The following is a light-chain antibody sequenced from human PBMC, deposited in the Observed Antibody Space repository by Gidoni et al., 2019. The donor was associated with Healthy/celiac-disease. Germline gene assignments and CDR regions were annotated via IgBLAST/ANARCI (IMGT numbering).Light chain of an antibody. J-gene: IGKJ2*01. CDR2: KAS. CDR3: QQYNSYPYT. Sequence: DIQMTQSPSTLSASVVDRVTITCRASQSMSSWLAWYQQKPGKAPKLLIYKASSLESGVPSRFSGSGSGTEFTLTISSLQPDDFATYYCQQYNSYPYTFGQXTKLEIK. V-gene: IGKV1-5*03. CDR1: QSMSSW.